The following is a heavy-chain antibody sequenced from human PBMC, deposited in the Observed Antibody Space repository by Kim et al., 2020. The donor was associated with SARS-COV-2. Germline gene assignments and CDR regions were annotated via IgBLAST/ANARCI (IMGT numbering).Heavy chain of an antibody. CDR2: ITNTGYM. CDR3: ARDLELGH. CDR1: GFTFSDYY. V-gene: IGHV3-11*01. D-gene: IGHD1-7*01. Sequence: GGSLRLSCAASGFTFSDYYMSWIRQGQGKGLEWVSYITNTGYMYYADSVKGRITISRDNPKNSLYLQLNSLRAEDTAVYYCARDLELGHWGQGTLVTVSS. J-gene: IGHJ4*02.